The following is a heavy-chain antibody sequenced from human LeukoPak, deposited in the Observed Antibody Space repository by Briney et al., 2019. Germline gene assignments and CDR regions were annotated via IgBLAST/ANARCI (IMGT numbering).Heavy chain of an antibody. CDR2: IYHSGST. CDR1: GGFISSSTW. J-gene: IGHJ4*02. V-gene: IGHV4-4*02. Sequence: PSGTLSLTCAVSGGFISSSTWWSWVRQSPGKGLEWIGEIYHSGSTNYNPSLKSRVTISVDKSKNQFSLNLNSVTAADTAVYYCARNRGNSDFDCWGQGSLVTVSS. D-gene: IGHD1-1*01. CDR3: ARNRGNSDFDC.